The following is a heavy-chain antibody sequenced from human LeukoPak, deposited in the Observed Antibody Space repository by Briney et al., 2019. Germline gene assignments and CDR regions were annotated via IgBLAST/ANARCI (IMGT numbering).Heavy chain of an antibody. J-gene: IGHJ4*02. V-gene: IGHV3-48*02. Sequence: DSPLSGSGGSTYYADSVKGRFTISRDNAKNSLYLQMNSLRDEDTAVYYCARDNSGDYWGQGTLVTVSS. CDR2: LSGSGGST. CDR3: ARDNSGDY. D-gene: IGHD7-27*01.